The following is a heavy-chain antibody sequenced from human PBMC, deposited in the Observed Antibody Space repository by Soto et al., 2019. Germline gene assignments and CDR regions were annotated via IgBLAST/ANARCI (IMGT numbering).Heavy chain of an antibody. V-gene: IGHV5-51*01. D-gene: IGHD2-15*01. Sequence: PGESLKISCKGSGYSFTSYWIGWVRQMPGKGLEWMGIIYPGDSDTRYSPSFQGQVTISADKSISTAYLQWSSLKASDTAMYYCARTLGYCSGGSCYPPDYWGQGTLVTVSS. J-gene: IGHJ4*02. CDR1: GYSFTSYW. CDR2: IYPGDSDT. CDR3: ARTLGYCSGGSCYPPDY.